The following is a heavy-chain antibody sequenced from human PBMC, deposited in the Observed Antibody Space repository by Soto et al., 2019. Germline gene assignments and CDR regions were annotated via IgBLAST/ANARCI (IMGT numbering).Heavy chain of an antibody. CDR1: GYTFTSYG. V-gene: IGHV1-18*04. J-gene: IGHJ6*02. Sequence: QVQLVQSGAEVKKPGASVKVSCKASGYTFTSYGISWVRQAPGQGLEWMGWISAYNGNTNYAQKLQGRVTMTTDTSTGTAYMELRSLRSDDTAVYYCARDTPSYYDFWSGYWGSVNYYYGMDVWGQGTTVTVSS. CDR3: ARDTPSYYDFWSGYWGSVNYYYGMDV. D-gene: IGHD3-3*01. CDR2: ISAYNGNT.